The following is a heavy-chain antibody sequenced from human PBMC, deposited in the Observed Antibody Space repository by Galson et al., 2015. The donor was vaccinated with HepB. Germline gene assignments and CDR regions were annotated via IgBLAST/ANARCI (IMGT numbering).Heavy chain of an antibody. Sequence: SLRLSCAASGFTFSDYYMSWIRQAPGKGLEWVSYISSSSSYTNYADSVKGRFTISRDNAKNSLYLQMNSLRAEDTAVYYCARDPHKLGYYGSGSYYYYYGMDVWGQGTTVTVSS. CDR1: GFTFSDYY. CDR2: ISSSSSYT. CDR3: ARDPHKLGYYGSGSYYYYYGMDV. D-gene: IGHD3-10*01. V-gene: IGHV3-11*06. J-gene: IGHJ6*02.